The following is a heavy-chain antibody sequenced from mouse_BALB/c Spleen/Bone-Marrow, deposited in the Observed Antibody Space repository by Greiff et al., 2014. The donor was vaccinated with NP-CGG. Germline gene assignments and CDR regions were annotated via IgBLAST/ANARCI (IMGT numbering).Heavy chain of an antibody. J-gene: IGHJ3*01. CDR1: GFNIKDTF. CDR2: IDPASGNT. D-gene: IGHD2-3*01. V-gene: IGHV14-3*02. CDR3: AHDAPFTY. Sequence: EVKLQESGADLVKPGASVKLPCTTSGFNIKDTFMHWVKQRPEQGLEWIGRIDPASGNTKYDPKFQGKATITADTSSNKVSLQLSGLTSEDTAVYYCAHDAPFTYWGQGTLVTVSA.